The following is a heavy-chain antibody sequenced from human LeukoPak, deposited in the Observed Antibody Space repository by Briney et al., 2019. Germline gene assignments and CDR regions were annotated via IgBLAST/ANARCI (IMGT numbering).Heavy chain of an antibody. CDR2: ISYDGSNK. V-gene: IGHV3-30*03. CDR3: ARDPAKFWSGHDY. CDR1: GFTFSSYG. J-gene: IGHJ4*02. Sequence: GGSLRLSCTASGFTFSSYGMHWVRQAPGKGLEWVAVISYDGSNKYYADSVKGRFTISRDNSKNTLYVQMNSLRPEDTAVYYCARDPAKFWSGHDYWGQGTLVTVSS. D-gene: IGHD3-3*01.